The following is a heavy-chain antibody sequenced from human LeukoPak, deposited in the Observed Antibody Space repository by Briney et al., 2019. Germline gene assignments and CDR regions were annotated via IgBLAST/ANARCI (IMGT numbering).Heavy chain of an antibody. Sequence: ASVKVSCKASGYTFTSYDINWVRQATGQGLEWMAWINGYNAQTNYAQNFQGRVTVTTDTSTSTAYMELRNLRSDDTAIYYCVRDIKYEMDYWGQGTLVTVSS. CDR1: GYTFTSYD. CDR2: INGYNAQT. D-gene: IGHD1-14*01. J-gene: IGHJ4*02. CDR3: VRDIKYEMDY. V-gene: IGHV1-18*01.